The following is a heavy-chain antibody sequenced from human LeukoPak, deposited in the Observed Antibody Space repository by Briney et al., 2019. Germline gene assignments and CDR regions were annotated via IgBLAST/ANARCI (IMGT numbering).Heavy chain of an antibody. Sequence: ASVKVSCKASGYTFTGYYMHWGRQAPGQGLELMGWINPNSGGTNYAQKFQGRVTMTRDTSISTTYMELSRLRSDDTAVYYCARGEVAVAGTGYYYMDVWGKGTTVTISS. CDR1: GYTFTGYY. CDR3: ARGEVAVAGTGYYYMDV. J-gene: IGHJ6*03. D-gene: IGHD6-19*01. CDR2: INPNSGGT. V-gene: IGHV1-2*02.